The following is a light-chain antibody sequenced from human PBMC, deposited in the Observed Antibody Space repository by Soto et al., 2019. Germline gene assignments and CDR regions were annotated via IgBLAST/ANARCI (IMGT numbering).Light chain of an antibody. CDR2: GAS. CDR1: QSVNSN. J-gene: IGKJ3*01. CDR3: QQYNNWPPVT. V-gene: IGKV3-15*01. Sequence: EIVMTQSPATLSLSPGERATLSCRASQSVNSNLVWYQQKPGQAPTLLIYGASTRATGSAARFSGSGSGTEFTLTISSLQSEDVAVYFCQQYNNWPPVTFGPGTKVDIK.